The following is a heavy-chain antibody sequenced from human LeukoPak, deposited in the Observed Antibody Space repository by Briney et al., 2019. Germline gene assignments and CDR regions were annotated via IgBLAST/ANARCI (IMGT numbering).Heavy chain of an antibody. CDR2: ISGYNGNT. D-gene: IGHD3-22*01. CDR1: GYTFTSYG. V-gene: IGHV1-18*01. CDR3: ARGLVVISPFAYNY. J-gene: IGHJ4*02. Sequence: ASVKVSCKASGYTFTSYGISWVRQAPGQGLEWMGWISGYNGNTNYAQKFQGRVTMTRDTSISTAYMELSRLRSDDTAVYYCARGLVVISPFAYNYWGQGTLVTVSS.